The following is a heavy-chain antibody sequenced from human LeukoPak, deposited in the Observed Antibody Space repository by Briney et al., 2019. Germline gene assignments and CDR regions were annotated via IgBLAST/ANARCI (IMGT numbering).Heavy chain of an antibody. J-gene: IGHJ4*02. D-gene: IGHD2-21*01. CDR1: GFAFSSHS. V-gene: IGHV3-48*01. Sequence: GDSLRLSCAGAGFAFSSHSMNWVRQAPGKGLEWVSYISSTGNFVYYADSVRGRFTISRDIAKNSLFLQMNNLRAEDTAVYYCARNSLYCVGDCYEVFDSWGQGTLVTVSS. CDR2: ISSTGNFV. CDR3: ARNSLYCVGDCYEVFDS.